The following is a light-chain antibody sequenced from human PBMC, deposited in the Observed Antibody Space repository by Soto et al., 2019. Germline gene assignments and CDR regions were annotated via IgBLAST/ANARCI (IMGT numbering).Light chain of an antibody. J-gene: IGKJ1*01. V-gene: IGKV1-5*03. CDR3: QHYNSYSEA. CDR2: KAS. Sequence: DIEMTQSPSTLSGSVGGRVPITCRASQTISSWLAWYQQKPGKAPKLMIYKASTLKSGVPSRFSGSGSGTECTLTISSLQPDDVATYYCQHYNSYSEAFGQGTKVDIK. CDR1: QTISSW.